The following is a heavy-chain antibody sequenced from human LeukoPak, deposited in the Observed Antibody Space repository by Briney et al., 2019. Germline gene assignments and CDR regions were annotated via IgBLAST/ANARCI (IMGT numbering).Heavy chain of an antibody. V-gene: IGHV5-51*01. J-gene: IGHJ3*02. CDR3: ARPGGYCSSTSYYKDAFDI. CDR1: GYSFTSYW. D-gene: IGHD2-2*02. Sequence: GESLKISCKGSGYSFTSYWIGWVRQMPGKGLERMGIIYPGDSDTRYSPSFQGQVTISADKSISTAYLQWSSLKASDTAMYYCARPGGYCSSTSYYKDAFDIWGQGTMVTVSS. CDR2: IYPGDSDT.